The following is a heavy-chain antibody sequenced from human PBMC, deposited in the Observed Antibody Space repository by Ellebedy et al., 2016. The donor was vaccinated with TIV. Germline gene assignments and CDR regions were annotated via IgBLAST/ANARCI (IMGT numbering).Heavy chain of an antibody. CDR1: GFRFSSYG. J-gene: IGHJ4*02. CDR2: IWYDGSNK. CDR3: AKGRSGVVHY. Sequence: GESLKISCAASGFRFSSYGVHWVRQAPGKGLEWVAIIWYDGSNKYYADSVKGRFTISRDNSKNTLHLQMSSLRTDDTAVYYCAKGRSGVVHYWGQGTLVTVSS. D-gene: IGHD3-3*01. V-gene: IGHV3-30*02.